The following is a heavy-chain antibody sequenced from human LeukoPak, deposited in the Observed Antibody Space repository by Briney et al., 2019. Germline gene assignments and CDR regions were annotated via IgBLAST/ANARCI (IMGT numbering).Heavy chain of an antibody. CDR2: IYHSGTT. CDR3: ARDRDSSSLLDY. D-gene: IGHD3-22*01. Sequence: SETLSLTCTVSGASVRSGGYYWSWIRQPPGRGLEWIGYIYHSGTTSYNPSLESRVTISVDWSGSQFFLNLNYVTAADTAVYFCARDRDSSSLLDYWGQGILVTVSS. J-gene: IGHJ4*02. CDR1: GASVRSGGYY. V-gene: IGHV4-30-2*01.